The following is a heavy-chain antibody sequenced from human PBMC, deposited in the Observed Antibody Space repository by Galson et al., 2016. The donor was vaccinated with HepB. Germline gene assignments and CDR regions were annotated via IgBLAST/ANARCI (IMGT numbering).Heavy chain of an antibody. V-gene: IGHV1-2*02. CDR3: ANYGDSAPPGPPYYYYGMDV. CDR1: GYTFTAYY. CDR2: INPNSGGT. J-gene: IGHJ6*02. D-gene: IGHD3-10*01. Sequence: SVKVSCKASGYTFTAYYIHWVRQAPGQGLEWMGWINPNSGGTNYAQKFQGRVTMTRDTSISTAYMELSRLRSDDTAVYYCANYGDSAPPGPPYYYYGMDVWGQGTTVTVSS.